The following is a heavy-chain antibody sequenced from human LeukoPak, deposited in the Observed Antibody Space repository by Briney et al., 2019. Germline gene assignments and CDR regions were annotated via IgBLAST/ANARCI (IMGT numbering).Heavy chain of an antibody. J-gene: IGHJ4*02. D-gene: IGHD1-1*01. V-gene: IGHV3-21*01. CDR2: ISSSSSNI. CDR3: ARCTTGRTFGSLREIKRSREIDY. CDR1: GFTFSSYG. Sequence: GGSLRLSCAASGFTFSSYGMSWVRQAPGKGLEWVSSISSSSSNIYYADSVKGRFTISRDNAKNSLYLQMNSLRVEDTAVYYCARCTTGRTFGSLREIKRSREIDYWGQGTLVTVSS.